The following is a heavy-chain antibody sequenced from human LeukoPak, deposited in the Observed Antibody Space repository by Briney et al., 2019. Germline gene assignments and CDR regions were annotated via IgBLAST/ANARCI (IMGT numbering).Heavy chain of an antibody. CDR2: ISVSGGTI. Sequence: GGSLRLSCAASGFTFTNYAMSWVRQAPGKGLEWVSIISVSGGTIYYADSVKGRFTISRDNSKNTLYLQMNSLRAEDTAVYYCARVRCSGGGCFYNFDYWGQGSLVTVSS. CDR1: GFTFTNYA. CDR3: ARVRCSGGGCFYNFDY. J-gene: IGHJ4*02. D-gene: IGHD2-15*01. V-gene: IGHV3-23*01.